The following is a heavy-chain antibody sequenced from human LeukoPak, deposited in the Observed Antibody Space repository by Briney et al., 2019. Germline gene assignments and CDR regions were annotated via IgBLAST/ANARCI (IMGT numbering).Heavy chain of an antibody. Sequence: GGSLRLSCAASGFTFSSYWMSWVRQAPGKGLEWVANIKQDGSEKYYVDSVKGRFTISRDNAKNSLYLQMNSLRAEDTAVYYCARESWGYSGYDYDWGERGQTLFYDMDVWGQGTTVTVSS. D-gene: IGHD5-12*01. CDR2: IKQDGSEK. V-gene: IGHV3-7*01. J-gene: IGHJ6*02. CDR3: ARESWGYSGYDYDWGERGQTLFYDMDV. CDR1: GFTFSSYW.